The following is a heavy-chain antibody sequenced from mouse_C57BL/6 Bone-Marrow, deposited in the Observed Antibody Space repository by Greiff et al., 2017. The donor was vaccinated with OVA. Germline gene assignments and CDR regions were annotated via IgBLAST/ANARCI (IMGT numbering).Heavy chain of an antibody. Sequence: QVQLQQSGAELARPGASVKLSCKASGYTFTSYGISWVKQRTGQGLEWIGEIYPRSGNTYYNEKFKGKATLTADKSSSTAYMELRSLTSEDSAVYFCAISGYHGNYFDYWGQGTTLTGSS. CDR3: AISGYHGNYFDY. V-gene: IGHV1-81*01. D-gene: IGHD2-2*01. J-gene: IGHJ2*01. CDR2: IYPRSGNT. CDR1: GYTFTSYG.